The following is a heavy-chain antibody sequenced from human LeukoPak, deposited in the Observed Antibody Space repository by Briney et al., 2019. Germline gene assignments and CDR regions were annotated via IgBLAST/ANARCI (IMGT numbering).Heavy chain of an antibody. Sequence: PGGSLRLSCAASGFTFSSYWMHWVRQAPGKGLVWVSRINSDGSSITYADSVKGRFTISGDNAKNTLFLQMNSLRVEDTAVYYCARGGRVSGFDFCRWGQGTPGTGPS. CDR2: INSDGSSI. CDR1: GFTFSSYW. J-gene: IGHJ4*01. D-gene: IGHD5-12*01. CDR3: ARGGRVSGFDFCR. V-gene: IGHV3-74*03.